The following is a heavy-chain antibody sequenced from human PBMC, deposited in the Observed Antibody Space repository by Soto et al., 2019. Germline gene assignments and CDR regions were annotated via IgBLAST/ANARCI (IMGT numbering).Heavy chain of an antibody. CDR1: GFTFSSYA. CDR3: ARCHILGSARPYGLDV. CDR2: IWYDGGNK. V-gene: IGHV3-33*08. J-gene: IGHJ6*02. D-gene: IGHD3-10*01. Sequence: VQLLESGGGLVQPGGSLRLSCAASGFTFSSYAMHWVRQAPGKGLEWVAVIWYDGGNKYYADSVKGRFTISRDNSKNTLYRRMQLRRWDGTGFEHRARCHILGSARPYGLDVWALGSPVPFPS.